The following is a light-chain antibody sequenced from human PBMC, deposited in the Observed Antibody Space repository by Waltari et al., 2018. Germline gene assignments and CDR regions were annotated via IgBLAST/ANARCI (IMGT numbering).Light chain of an antibody. J-gene: IGLJ3*02. CDR2: GVD. Sequence: QSALTQPASVSGSPGQSITIPCTGTSSDVGLYNFVSWYQQHPGKAPNLIISGVDKRPSGVPDRFSGSKSGSTAYLTVSGLQAEDEADYYCASHGNNKVFGGGTKLTVL. CDR3: ASHGNNKV. V-gene: IGLV2-8*01. CDR1: SSDVGLYNF.